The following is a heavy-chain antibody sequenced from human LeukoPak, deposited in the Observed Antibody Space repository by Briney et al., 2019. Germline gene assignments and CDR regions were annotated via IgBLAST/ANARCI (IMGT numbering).Heavy chain of an antibody. CDR1: GGSFSGYY. CDR2: INHSGST. V-gene: IGHV4-34*01. CDR3: ARRSLRYFDWAMDV. Sequence: PSETLSLTCAVYGGSFSGYYWSWIRQPPGKGQEWIGEINHSGSTNYNPSLKSRVTISVDTSKNQFSLKLSSVTAADTAVYYCARRSLRYFDWAMDVWDKGTTVTVSS. J-gene: IGHJ6*04. D-gene: IGHD3-9*01.